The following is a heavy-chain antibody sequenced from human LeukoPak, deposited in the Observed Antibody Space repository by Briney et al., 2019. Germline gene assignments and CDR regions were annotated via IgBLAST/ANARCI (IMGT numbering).Heavy chain of an antibody. Sequence: GGSLRLSCAASGFTFSSYEMNWVRQAPGKGLEWVSYISSSGSTIYYADSVKGRFTISRDNAKNSLYLQMNSLRGEDTAVYYCARDVVGRRRGAFDIWGQGTMLTVSS. CDR1: GFTFSSYE. J-gene: IGHJ3*02. CDR3: ARDVVGRRRGAFDI. CDR2: ISSSGSTI. V-gene: IGHV3-48*03. D-gene: IGHD2-21*01.